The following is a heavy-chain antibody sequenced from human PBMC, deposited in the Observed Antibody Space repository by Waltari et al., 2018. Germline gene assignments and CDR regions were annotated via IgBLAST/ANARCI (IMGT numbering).Heavy chain of an antibody. CDR1: GGTFSSYA. CDR3: ARRRVTIFGVVIMSYFDY. V-gene: IGHV1-69*12. D-gene: IGHD3-3*01. CDR2: IIPIFGTA. Sequence: QVQLVQSGAEVKKPGSSVKVSCKASGGTFSSYAISWVRQAPGQGLEWMGGIIPIFGTANYAQKFQGRVTITADESTSTAYMELSSLRSEDTAVYYYARRRVTIFGVVIMSYFDYWGQGTLVTVSS. J-gene: IGHJ4*02.